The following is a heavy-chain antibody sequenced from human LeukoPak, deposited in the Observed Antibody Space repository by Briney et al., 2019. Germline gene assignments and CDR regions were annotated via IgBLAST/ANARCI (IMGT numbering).Heavy chain of an antibody. Sequence: SQTLSLTCAISGDSVSSNSAAWNWIRQSPSRGLEWLGRTYYRSKLYNDYAVSVKNRITINPDTSNNQFSLQLNSVTPEDTAVYYCAREIRSSGYYFTGGLDDAFDIWGQGTMVTVSS. J-gene: IGHJ3*02. CDR2: TYYRSKLYN. CDR1: GDSVSSNSAA. V-gene: IGHV6-1*01. CDR3: AREIRSSGYYFTGGLDDAFDI. D-gene: IGHD3-22*01.